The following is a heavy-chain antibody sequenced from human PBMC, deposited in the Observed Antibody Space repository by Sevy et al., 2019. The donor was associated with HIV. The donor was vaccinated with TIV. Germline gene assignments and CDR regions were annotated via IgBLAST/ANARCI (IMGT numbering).Heavy chain of an antibody. D-gene: IGHD6-19*01. CDR2: KKQDGSQK. J-gene: IGHJ4*02. CDR3: ARDSSGFGDY. CDR1: GFTFSSYW. Sequence: GGSLRLSCTASGFTFSSYWMSWVRHAPGKGQEWVANKKQDGSQKYYVDSLKGRFTISRDNAKSSLCVQMNSRRAEDTAVYYCARDSSGFGDYWGQGTLVTVSS. V-gene: IGHV3-7*01.